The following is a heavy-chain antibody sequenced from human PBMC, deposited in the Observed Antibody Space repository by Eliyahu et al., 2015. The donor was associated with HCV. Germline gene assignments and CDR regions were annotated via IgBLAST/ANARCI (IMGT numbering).Heavy chain of an antibody. Sequence: QVQLQESGPGLVKPSQTLSLXCSVSGVSIXGGAYYWSWIRQHPGKGLEWIGHIYYSGSTDYNPSLKSRTTMWIDTSKNQFSLRLRSVTAADTAVYYCARVGGRNEFVWGSYRWWFDSWGQGTLVTVSS. J-gene: IGHJ5*01. CDR3: ARVGGRNEFVWGSYRWWFDS. CDR1: GVSIXGGAYY. D-gene: IGHD3-16*02. V-gene: IGHV4-31*03. CDR2: IYYSGST.